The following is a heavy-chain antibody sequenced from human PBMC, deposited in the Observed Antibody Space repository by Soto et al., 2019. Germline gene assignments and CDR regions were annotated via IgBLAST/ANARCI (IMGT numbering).Heavy chain of an antibody. Sequence: EVQLLESGGGLVQPGGSLRLSCAASGVSFRSYAMSWVRQAPGKGLEWVSSISGSGGSTYYADSVKGRFTISRDNSRKTLYLQMNSLRVEDTAVYYCAKEIHSGWDSFYYYGMDVWGQGTTVTVSS. CDR2: ISGSGGST. V-gene: IGHV3-23*01. D-gene: IGHD6-19*01. CDR3: AKEIHSGWDSFYYYGMDV. CDR1: GVSFRSYA. J-gene: IGHJ6*02.